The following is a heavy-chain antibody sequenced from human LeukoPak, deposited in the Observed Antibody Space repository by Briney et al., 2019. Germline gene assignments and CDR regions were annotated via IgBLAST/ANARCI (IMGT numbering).Heavy chain of an antibody. CDR1: GFTFSSYS. D-gene: IGHD6-13*01. Sequence: GGYLRLSCAASGFTFSSYSMNWVRQAPGKGREWVSSISSSSSYIYYADSVKGRFTISRDNAKNSLYLQMNSLRAEDTAVYYCARVPYYSSSCDYWGQGTLVTVSS. V-gene: IGHV3-21*01. J-gene: IGHJ4*02. CDR3: ARVPYYSSSCDY. CDR2: ISSSSSYI.